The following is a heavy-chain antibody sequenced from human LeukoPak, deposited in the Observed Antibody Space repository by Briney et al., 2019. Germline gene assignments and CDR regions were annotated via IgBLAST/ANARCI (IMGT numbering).Heavy chain of an antibody. CDR3: ARDNVTMVRGVIIGFFDY. D-gene: IGHD3-10*01. J-gene: IGHJ4*02. CDR2: IYSGGST. Sequence: PGGSLRLSCAVSGFTVSGNYMSWVRQAPGKGLEWVSVIYSGGSTYYADSVKGRFTISRDNSKNTLYLQMNSLRAEDTAVYYCARDNVTMVRGVIIGFFDYWGQGTLVTVSS. CDR1: GFTVSGNY. V-gene: IGHV3-66*01.